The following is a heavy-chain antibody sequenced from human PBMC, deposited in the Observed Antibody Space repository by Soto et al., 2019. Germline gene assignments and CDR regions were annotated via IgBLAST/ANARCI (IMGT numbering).Heavy chain of an antibody. CDR2: ISGSGGST. D-gene: IGHD2-15*01. CDR1: GFTFSSYA. CDR3: EKVGRGSGRLGGMDV. J-gene: IGHJ6*02. Sequence: PGGSLRLSCAASGFTFSSYAMSWVRQAPGKGLEWVSAISGSGGSTYYADSVKGRFTISRDNSKNTLYLQMNSLRAEDTAVYYCEKVGRGSGRLGGMDVWGQGTTVTVYS. V-gene: IGHV3-23*01.